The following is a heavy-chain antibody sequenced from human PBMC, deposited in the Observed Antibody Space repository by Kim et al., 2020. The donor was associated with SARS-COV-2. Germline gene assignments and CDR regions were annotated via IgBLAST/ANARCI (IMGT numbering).Heavy chain of an antibody. V-gene: IGHV1-2*06. D-gene: IGHD3-3*01. CDR3: AKDFWSCPHPFYYHFMDV. CDR2: IHPSTGGT. CDR1: GFTLTTYY. Sequence: ASVKVSCKASGFTLTTYYIHWVRQAPGQGLEWMGRIHPSTGGTDFAQKFQGRVTMTSDTSISTAYMELNGLRSDDTAIYYCAKDFWSCPHPFYYHFMDVWGKGTTVTVSS. J-gene: IGHJ6*03.